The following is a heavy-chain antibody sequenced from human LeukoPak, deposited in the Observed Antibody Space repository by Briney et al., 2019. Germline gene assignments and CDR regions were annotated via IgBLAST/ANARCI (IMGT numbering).Heavy chain of an antibody. Sequence: GGSLRLSCAASGFTFSSYAMHWVRQAPGKGLEWVAVISYDGSNKYYADSVKGRFTISRDTSRNTLYLQMNSLRLEDTAVYYCAKDLMRDRWFGESWGQGTLVTVSS. J-gene: IGHJ5*02. CDR3: AKDLMRDRWFGES. CDR1: GFTFSSYA. V-gene: IGHV3-30*04. D-gene: IGHD3-10*01. CDR2: ISYDGSNK.